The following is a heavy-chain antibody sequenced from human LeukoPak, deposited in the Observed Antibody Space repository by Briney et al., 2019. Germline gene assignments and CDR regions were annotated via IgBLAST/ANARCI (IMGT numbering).Heavy chain of an antibody. CDR3: AKSNGYGLVDI. CDR2: IYYSGST. V-gene: IGHV4-34*01. D-gene: IGHD3-10*01. Sequence: SETRSFTGAFYGGSFGGYYGGGIRRPPGKGREWIGSIYYSGSTYYNPSLKSRVTISVDTSRNQFSLKLNSVTAADTAVYYCAKSNGYGLVDIWGQGTMVTVSS. J-gene: IGHJ3*02. CDR1: GGSFGGYY.